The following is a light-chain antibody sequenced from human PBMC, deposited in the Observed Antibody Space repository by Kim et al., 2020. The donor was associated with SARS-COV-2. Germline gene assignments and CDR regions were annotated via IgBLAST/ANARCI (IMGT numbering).Light chain of an antibody. CDR3: SSYTSSSTWV. CDR1: SSDVGGYNY. Sequence: GHSITLSCTGTSSDVGGYNYVSWYQQHPGKAPILMIYDVSNRPSGVSNRFSGSKSGNTASLTISGLQAEDEADYYCSSYTSSSTWVFGGGTKLTVL. CDR2: DVS. J-gene: IGLJ3*02. V-gene: IGLV2-14*03.